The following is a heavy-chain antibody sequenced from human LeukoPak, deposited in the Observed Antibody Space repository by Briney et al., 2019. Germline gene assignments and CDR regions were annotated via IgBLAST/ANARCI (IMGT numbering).Heavy chain of an antibody. J-gene: IGHJ6*03. D-gene: IGHD3-16*01. CDR1: GGSISSYY. CDR2: IYYSGSA. V-gene: IGHV4-59*08. CDR3: ASHWVDYYYMDV. Sequence: TSETLSLTCTVSGGSISSYYWSWIRQPPGKGLEWIGYIYYSGSANYNPTLKSRVTISLDTSKNQFSLKLSSVTAADTAVYYCASHWVDYYYMDVWGKGTTVTVSS.